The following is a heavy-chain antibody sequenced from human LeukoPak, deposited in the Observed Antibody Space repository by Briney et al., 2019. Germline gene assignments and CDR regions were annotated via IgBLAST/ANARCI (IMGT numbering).Heavy chain of an antibody. Sequence: ASVKVSCKASGYTFTGYYMHWVRQAPGQGLEWMGRINPNSGGTNYAQKFQGRVTMTRDTSISTAYMELSRLRSDDTAVYYCARGSGFGEFYYFDYWGQGTLVTVSS. D-gene: IGHD3-10*01. CDR3: ARGSGFGEFYYFDY. CDR1: GYTFTGYY. V-gene: IGHV1-2*06. J-gene: IGHJ4*02. CDR2: INPNSGGT.